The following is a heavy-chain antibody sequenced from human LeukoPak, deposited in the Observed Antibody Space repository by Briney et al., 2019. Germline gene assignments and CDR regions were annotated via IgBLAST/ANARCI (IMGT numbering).Heavy chain of an antibody. D-gene: IGHD3-16*01. CDR3: AKGKINHDGAVEI. CDR1: GFSFLSYA. CDR2: ITAGGVIT. Sequence: GGSLRLSCAASGFSFLSYAMSWVRQAPRRGLEWVSLITAGGVITHYTDSVKGRFTISRDNSKNTLYLQMNSVRAEDTAVYYCAKGKINHDGAVEIWGQGTTVTVSS. V-gene: IGHV3-23*01. J-gene: IGHJ3*02.